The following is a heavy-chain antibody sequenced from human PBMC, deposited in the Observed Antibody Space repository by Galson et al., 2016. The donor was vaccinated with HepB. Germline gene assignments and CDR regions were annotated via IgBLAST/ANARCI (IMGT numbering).Heavy chain of an antibody. D-gene: IGHD2-2*01. V-gene: IGHV3-15*01. Sequence: SLRLSCAVSGFTFNNAWMSWVRQAPRKGLEWVGRIKSRTDGGTTDYAAPVKGRFTISRDDSKNTLYLQMNSLKAEDTAVYYCTRCRTSCSTFDYWGQGTLVTVSS. CDR3: TRCRTSCSTFDY. CDR2: IKSRTDGGTT. J-gene: IGHJ4*02. CDR1: GFTFNNAW.